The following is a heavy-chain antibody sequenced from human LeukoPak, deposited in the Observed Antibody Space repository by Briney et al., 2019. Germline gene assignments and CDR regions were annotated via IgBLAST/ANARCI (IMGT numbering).Heavy chain of an antibody. CDR2: IWYDGSNK. Sequence: QSGGSLRLSCAASGFTFSSYGMHWVRQAPGKGLEWVAVIWYDGSNKYYADSVKGRFTISRDNSKNTLYLQMNSLRAEDTAVYYCARDGFVESAVRGVIITTLLYYYYGMDVWGQGTTVTVSS. CDR3: ARDGFVESAVRGVIITTLLYYYYGMDV. CDR1: GFTFSSYG. J-gene: IGHJ6*02. D-gene: IGHD3-10*01. V-gene: IGHV3-33*08.